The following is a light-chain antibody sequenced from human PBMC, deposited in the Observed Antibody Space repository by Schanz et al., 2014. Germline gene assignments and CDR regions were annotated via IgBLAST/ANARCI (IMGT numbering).Light chain of an antibody. CDR1: QTINRY. CDR2: ATS. CDR3: QQLHTYPPT. Sequence: DIQMTQSPSSLSASVGDRVTITCRASQTINRYLNWYQQKPGKAPKLLIYATSTLQTGVPSRFSGSGFGTDFTLTINSLQPEDFATYYCQQLHTYPPTFGGGTKVEFK. J-gene: IGKJ4*01. V-gene: IGKV1-39*01.